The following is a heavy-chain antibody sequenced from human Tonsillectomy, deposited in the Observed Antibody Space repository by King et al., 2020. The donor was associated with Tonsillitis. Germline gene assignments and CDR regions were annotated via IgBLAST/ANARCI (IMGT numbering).Heavy chain of an antibody. Sequence: VQLVESGGGLDQPGGSLRLSCAASGFTFSSYWMHWVRQVPGKGLVWVSRINRDGSSTNYADSVKGRFTISRDNAKNTLYLQMNSLRAEDTAVYYCARAANYYSMDVWGQGTTVTVSS. V-gene: IGHV3-74*01. CDR2: INRDGSST. CDR1: GFTFSSYW. CDR3: ARAANYYSMDV. J-gene: IGHJ6*02.